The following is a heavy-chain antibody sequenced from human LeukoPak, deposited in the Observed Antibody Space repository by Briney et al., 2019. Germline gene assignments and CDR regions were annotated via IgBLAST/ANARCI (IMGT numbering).Heavy chain of an antibody. CDR3: ARQRCSGGSCNRVVQLYYMDV. Sequence: SETLSLTCTVSGDSINDHYWSWIRQPPGEGLEWIAYIYSSLSTNYNPSLKSRVTISIDTSRSQFSLQLTSVTAADAGVYYCARQRCSGGSCNRVVQLYYMDVWGKGTTVTVSS. CDR1: GDSINDHY. D-gene: IGHD2-15*01. J-gene: IGHJ6*03. CDR2: IYSSLST. V-gene: IGHV4-4*09.